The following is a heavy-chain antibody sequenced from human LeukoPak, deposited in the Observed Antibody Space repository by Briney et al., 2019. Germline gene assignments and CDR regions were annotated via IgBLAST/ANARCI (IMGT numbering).Heavy chain of an antibody. CDR2: ISSSGGTI. V-gene: IGHV3-11*01. CDR3: ASSGSYGGPVYYFDY. D-gene: IGHD1-26*01. CDR1: GFTFSDYY. Sequence: GGSLRLSCAASGFTFSDYYMSWIRQAPGKGLEWVSYISSSGGTIYYADSVKGRFTISRDNAKYSLYLQMNSLRAEDTAVCYCASSGSYGGPVYYFDYWGQGTLVTVSS. J-gene: IGHJ4*02.